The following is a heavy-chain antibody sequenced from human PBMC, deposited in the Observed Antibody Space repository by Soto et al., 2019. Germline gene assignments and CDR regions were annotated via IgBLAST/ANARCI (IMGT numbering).Heavy chain of an antibody. V-gene: IGHV4-59*01. Sequence: SETLSLTCSVSGGSISSYYWSWIRQPPGKGLEWIGYIYYSGSTNYNPSLKSRVTISVDTSKNQFSLKLSSVTAADTAVYYCARDRVLRFLEWLPRQYGMDVWGQGTTVTVSS. CDR3: ARDRVLRFLEWLPRQYGMDV. D-gene: IGHD3-3*01. CDR1: GGSISSYY. J-gene: IGHJ6*02. CDR2: IYYSGST.